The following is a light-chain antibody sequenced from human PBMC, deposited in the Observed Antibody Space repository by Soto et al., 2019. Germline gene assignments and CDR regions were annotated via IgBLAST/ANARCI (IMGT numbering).Light chain of an antibody. CDR1: SSDVGGYDY. J-gene: IGLJ1*01. CDR3: SSYSISTAYL. CDR2: EVN. Sequence: QSALTQPASVSGSPGQSITISCTGTSSDVGGYDYVSWYQLHPGKAPKLMVFEVNNRPSGASSPLSGSKSGNTASLTISGLQAEDEADYFCSSYSISTAYLFGTGTKVTV. V-gene: IGLV2-14*01.